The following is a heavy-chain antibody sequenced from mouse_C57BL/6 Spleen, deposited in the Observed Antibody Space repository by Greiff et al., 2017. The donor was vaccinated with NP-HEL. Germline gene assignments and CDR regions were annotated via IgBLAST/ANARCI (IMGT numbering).Heavy chain of an antibody. Sequence: QVQLQQSGAELVRPGASVKLSCKASGYTFTDYYINWVKQRPGQGLEWIARIYPGSGNTYYNEKFKGKATLTAEKSSSTAYMQLSSLTSEDSAVYFCARCSSYAGYAMDYWGQGTSVTVSS. D-gene: IGHD1-1*01. CDR1: GYTFTDYY. V-gene: IGHV1-76*01. J-gene: IGHJ4*01. CDR2: IYPGSGNT. CDR3: ARCSSYAGYAMDY.